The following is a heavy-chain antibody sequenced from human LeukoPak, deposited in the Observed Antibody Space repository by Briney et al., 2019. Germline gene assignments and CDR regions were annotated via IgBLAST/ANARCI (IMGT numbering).Heavy chain of an antibody. D-gene: IGHD5-18*01. CDR2: ILHDGSNE. V-gene: IGHV3-30*03. CDR1: GFTFSSYW. Sequence: GGSLRLSCAASGFTFSSYWMHWVRQAPGKGLEWVAFILHDGSNEYYADSVKGRFTISRDNSKNTLYLQVNSLRAEDTAVYYCAREKDTTMVQRPPDAFGIWGQGTMVTVSS. CDR3: AREKDTTMVQRPPDAFGI. J-gene: IGHJ3*02.